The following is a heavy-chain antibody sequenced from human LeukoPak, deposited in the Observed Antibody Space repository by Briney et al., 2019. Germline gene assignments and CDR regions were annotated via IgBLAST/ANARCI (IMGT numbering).Heavy chain of an antibody. V-gene: IGHV4-30-4*01. CDR1: GGSISSGDYY. CDR3: ARDGAGRWLSHAFDI. D-gene: IGHD5-24*01. J-gene: IGHJ3*02. Sequence: PSETLSLTCTVSGGSISSGDYYWSWIRQPPGKGLEWIGYIYYSGSTYYNPSLKSRVTISVDTSKNQFSLKLSSVTAADTAVYYCARDGAGRWLSHAFDIWGQGTMVTVSS. CDR2: IYYSGST.